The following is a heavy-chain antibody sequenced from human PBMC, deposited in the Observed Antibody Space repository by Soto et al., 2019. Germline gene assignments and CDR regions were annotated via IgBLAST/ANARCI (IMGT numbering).Heavy chain of an antibody. CDR2: IHYSGNT. J-gene: IGHJ4*02. CDR3: ARDRGYCSGDRCYDVTYYFDY. D-gene: IGHD2-15*01. V-gene: IGHV4-30-4*01. Sequence: QVQLQESGPGLVMPLQTLSLTCIVSGGSITTGDYYWSWIRQSPGKGLEWIGNIHYSGNTYYNPSLNSRLDISVDTYKNQFSLRLTSVTAADTAVYYCARDRGYCSGDRCYDVTYYFDYWGQGTLVTVSS. CDR1: GGSITTGDYY.